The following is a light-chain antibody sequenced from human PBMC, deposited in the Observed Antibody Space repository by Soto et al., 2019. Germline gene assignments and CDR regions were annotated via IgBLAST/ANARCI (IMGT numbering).Light chain of an antibody. CDR2: GAS. V-gene: IGKV3-15*01. J-gene: IGKJ1*01. CDR1: QSVRSH. Sequence: IVMTQSPATLSVSPGEGVTLSCWASQSVRSHLAWYQQKPGQPPRLLIYGASTRATGIPARFSGSGFGTEFTLTISSLQSEDFAVYYCQQYFRWPPWTFGQGTKVDIK. CDR3: QQYFRWPPWT.